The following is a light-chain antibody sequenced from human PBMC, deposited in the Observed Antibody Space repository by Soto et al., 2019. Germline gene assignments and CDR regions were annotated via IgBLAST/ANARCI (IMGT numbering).Light chain of an antibody. CDR3: SSYTSSSTPYV. V-gene: IGLV2-14*01. J-gene: IGLJ1*01. CDR1: SSDVGGYNY. CDR2: EVS. Sequence: QAALTQPGSVSGSPGQSTAISCTGTSSDVGGYNYVSWYQQHPGKAPKLMIYEVSNRPSGVSNRFSGSKSGNTASLTISGLQAEDEADYYCSSYTSSSTPYVFGTGTKVTVL.